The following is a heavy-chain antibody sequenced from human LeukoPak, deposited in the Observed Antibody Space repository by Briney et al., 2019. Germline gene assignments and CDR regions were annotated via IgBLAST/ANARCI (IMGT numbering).Heavy chain of an antibody. V-gene: IGHV3-74*01. J-gene: IGHJ4*01. CDR2: INGDGSRI. CDR3: ARDALGGRTKFDS. D-gene: IGHD3-16*01. Sequence: GGSLRLSCVASGFTFSSHWMHWVRQVPGKGLMWVSRINGDGSRIHYGDSVKGRFTISRGNAKNTLYLQMTSLRGDDTAIYFCARDALGGRTKFDSWGHGSLVTVSS. CDR1: GFTFSSHW.